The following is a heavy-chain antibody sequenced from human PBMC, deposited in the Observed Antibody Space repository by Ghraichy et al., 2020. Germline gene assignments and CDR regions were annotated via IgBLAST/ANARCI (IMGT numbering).Heavy chain of an antibody. J-gene: IGHJ3*02. Sequence: SETLSLTCTVSGGSISSYYWSWIRQPPGKGLEWIGYVSYTGTTSYNPSLSSRVTISRDTSGNQFSLRLSSVTIADTALYYCARGPFDNSGSSDAFDIWGQGTLVAASS. V-gene: IGHV4-59*01. D-gene: IGHD3-22*01. CDR1: GGSISSYY. CDR3: ARGPFDNSGSSDAFDI. CDR2: VSYTGTT.